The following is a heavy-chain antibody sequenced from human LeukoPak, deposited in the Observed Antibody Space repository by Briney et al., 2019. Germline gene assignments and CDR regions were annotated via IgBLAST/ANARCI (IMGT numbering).Heavy chain of an antibody. J-gene: IGHJ6*02. V-gene: IGHV1-2*04. CDR1: GYTFTGYY. D-gene: IGHD1-20*01. CDR2: INPNSGGT. CDR3: ARDRYNWYYYYGMDV. Sequence: ASVKVSCKASGYTFTGYYMHWVRQAPGQGLEWMGWINPNSGGTNYAQKFQGWVTMTRDTSISTAYMELSRLRSDDTAVYYCARDRYNWYYYYGMDVWGQGTTVTVSS.